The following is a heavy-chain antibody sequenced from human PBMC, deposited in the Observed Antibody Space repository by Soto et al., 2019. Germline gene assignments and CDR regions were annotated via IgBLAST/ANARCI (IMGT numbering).Heavy chain of an antibody. J-gene: IGHJ4*02. Sequence: QVQLVQSGAEMKKPGSSVKVSCQSSGGTFNTYAMNWVRQAPGQGPEWMGDISPMFGAANYAPKFQGRVTITADGSTGTSYMQLSSLTSADTDLYFCAREVQVHTPAFVYWGQGTLVTVSS. V-gene: IGHV1-69*19. D-gene: IGHD3-10*01. CDR3: AREVQVHTPAFVY. CDR1: GGTFNTYA. CDR2: ISPMFGAA.